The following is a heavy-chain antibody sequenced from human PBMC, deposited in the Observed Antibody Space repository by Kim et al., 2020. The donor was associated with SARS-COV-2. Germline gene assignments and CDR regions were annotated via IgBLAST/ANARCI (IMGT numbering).Heavy chain of an antibody. J-gene: IGHJ5*02. D-gene: IGHD6-19*01. V-gene: IGHV3-23*01. CDR3: ARGEAVADIFYFTS. CDR2: IIDTGDAT. CDR1: GFTFGTYA. Sequence: GGSLRLSCAASGFTFGTYAMSWVRQAPGKGLEWVSSIIDTGDATYYADSVRGRFTISRDNSKKTLFLQINSLRGDDTAIYYCARGEAVADIFYFTSWGQGTLVTVSS.